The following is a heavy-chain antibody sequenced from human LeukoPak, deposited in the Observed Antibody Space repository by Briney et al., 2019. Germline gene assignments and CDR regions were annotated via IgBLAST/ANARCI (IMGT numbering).Heavy chain of an antibody. CDR1: GFTFTDYF. CDR3: ARGGGLDV. CDR2: IKHNGGEK. V-gene: IGHV3-7*01. Sequence: GGSLRLSCVASGFTFTDYFMSWVRQAPGRGLEWVASIKHNGGEKYYVDSVKGRFTISRDNAKNSLYLEMSSLRVEDTAVYYCARGGGLDVWGQGATVTVSS. J-gene: IGHJ6*02.